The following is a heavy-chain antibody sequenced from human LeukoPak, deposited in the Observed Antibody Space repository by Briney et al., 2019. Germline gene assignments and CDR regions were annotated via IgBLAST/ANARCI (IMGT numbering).Heavy chain of an antibody. Sequence: GESLKISCKGSGYSFTSYWIGWVRQMPGKGLEWMGIIYPGDSDTRYSPSFQGQVTISADKSISTAYLQWSSLKASDTAMYHCARLLPGAGSGWYLDYWGQGTLVTVSS. CDR1: GYSFTSYW. J-gene: IGHJ4*02. CDR2: IYPGDSDT. CDR3: ARLLPGAGSGWYLDY. D-gene: IGHD6-19*01. V-gene: IGHV5-51*01.